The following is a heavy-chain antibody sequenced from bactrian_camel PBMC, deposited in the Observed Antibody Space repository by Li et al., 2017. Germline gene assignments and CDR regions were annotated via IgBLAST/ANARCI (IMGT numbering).Heavy chain of an antibody. CDR1: GDTISRYC. CDR2: IESDGST. D-gene: IGHD1*01. CDR3: AVGSSLLQMWFHQIADY. V-gene: IGHV3S57*01. Sequence: VQVGGSLRLSCVASGDTISRYCMGWFRQIPDKEREGVAGIESDGSTTYADSVKGRFTISKDNDKQSQYLQMDSLKPEDTAMYYCAVGSSLLQMWFHQIADYWGQGTQVTVS. J-gene: IGHJ4*01.